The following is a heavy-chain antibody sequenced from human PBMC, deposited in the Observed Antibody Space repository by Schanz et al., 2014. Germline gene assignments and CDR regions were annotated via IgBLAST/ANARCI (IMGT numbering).Heavy chain of an antibody. J-gene: IGHJ4*02. Sequence: EVQLVESGGGLVQPGGSLRLSCAASGFTVSSSYMTWVRQAPGKGLEWVSCIRGSGGSTLYADSVQGRFTISRDDSKNTLYLQMNSLRAEDTAIYYCAKYRYSVFDFDYWGQGTLVTVSS. CDR1: GFTVSSSY. CDR3: AKYRYSVFDFDY. V-gene: IGHV3-23*04. CDR2: IRGSGGST. D-gene: IGHD3-16*02.